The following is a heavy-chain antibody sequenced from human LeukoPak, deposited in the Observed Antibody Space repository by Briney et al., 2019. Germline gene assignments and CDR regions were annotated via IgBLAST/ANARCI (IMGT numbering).Heavy chain of an antibody. J-gene: IGHJ3*02. Sequence: PGGSLRLSCAASGFTLSYYYMRWIRQAPGKGLEWVSYIGISGSIIYYADSVKGRFTISRDNAKNSLYLQMNSLRAEDTALYYCASGGYTSGLYHAVVDMCSEATMVTVSS. CDR1: GFTLSYYY. CDR2: IGISGSII. CDR3: ASGGYTSGLYHAVVDM. D-gene: IGHD5-24*01. V-gene: IGHV3-11*01.